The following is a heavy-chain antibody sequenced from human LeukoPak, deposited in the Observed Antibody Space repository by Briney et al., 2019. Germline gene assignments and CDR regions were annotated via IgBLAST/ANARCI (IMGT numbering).Heavy chain of an antibody. CDR1: GFSLRSYS. V-gene: IGHV3-21*01. CDR2: ISSSSTYI. Sequence: GGSLSLSCAASGFSLRSYSRNWVRQAPGKGLEWVSSISSSSTYIYYADAVKGRFTTSRDNAKNSLYLQMNSLRAEDTAVYYWARVGYYYDSSTYSDGFDMWGRGTMVTVSS. CDR3: ARVGYYYDSSTYSDGFDM. D-gene: IGHD3-22*01. J-gene: IGHJ3*02.